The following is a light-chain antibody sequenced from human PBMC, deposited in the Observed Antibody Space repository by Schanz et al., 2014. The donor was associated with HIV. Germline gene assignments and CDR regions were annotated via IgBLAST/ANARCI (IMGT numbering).Light chain of an antibody. CDR3: QQFNNWPPEGT. V-gene: IGKV3-15*01. CDR2: AAS. Sequence: EIVMTQSPATLSVSPGERATLSCRASQSVNRNLAWYQQKPGQAPRLLIFAASTRATGIPGRFSGSGSGTEFTLTISSLLSEDFAIYYCQQFNNWPPEGTFGQGTKVEVK. J-gene: IGKJ1*01. CDR1: QSVNRN.